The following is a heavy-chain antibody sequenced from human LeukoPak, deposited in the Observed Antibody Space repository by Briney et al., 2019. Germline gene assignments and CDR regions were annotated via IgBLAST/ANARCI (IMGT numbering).Heavy chain of an antibody. CDR1: GGTFSSYA. CDR3: ARGGLYCSSTSCGDY. V-gene: IGHV1-69*13. D-gene: IGHD2-2*01. CDR2: IIPIFGTA. Sequence: ASVKVSCQASGGTFSSYAISWVRQAPGQGLAWMGGIIPIFGTANYAQKFQGRVTITADESTSTAYMELSSLRSEDTGVYYCARGGLYCSSTSCGDYWGQGTLVTVSS. J-gene: IGHJ4*02.